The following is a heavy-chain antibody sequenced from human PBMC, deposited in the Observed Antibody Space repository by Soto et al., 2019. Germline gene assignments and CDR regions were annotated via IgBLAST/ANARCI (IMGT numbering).Heavy chain of an antibody. V-gene: IGHV3-23*03. Sequence: GGGPRLSRVGSGFYMVKYSLTWVRQAPGKGLEWVSLLYSGGGTTHSADSVEGRVTVSRDNSKNTMYLQISSLRDEDTAVYYCARTIIHYYFASWGQGALVTVSS. CDR2: LYSGGGTT. J-gene: IGHJ4*02. CDR3: ARTIIHYYFAS. CDR1: GFYMVKYS.